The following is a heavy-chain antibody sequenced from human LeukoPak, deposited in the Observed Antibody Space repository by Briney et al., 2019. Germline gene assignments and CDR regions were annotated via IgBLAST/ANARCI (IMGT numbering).Heavy chain of an antibody. D-gene: IGHD3-10*01. CDR2: ISASGGRT. CDR3: ATEFNYYGSGSYS. Sequence: GGSLRLSCAASGFTFSSYAMSWVRQAPGKGLEWVSVISASGGRTSYADSVKDRFTVSRDNSKNTLYLQMNSLRTEDTAVYYCATEFNYYGSGSYSWGQGTLVTVSS. V-gene: IGHV3-23*01. CDR1: GFTFSSYA. J-gene: IGHJ5*02.